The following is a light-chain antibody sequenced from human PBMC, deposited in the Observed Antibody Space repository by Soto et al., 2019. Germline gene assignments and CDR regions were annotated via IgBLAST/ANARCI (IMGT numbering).Light chain of an antibody. Sequence: DIQLTQSPSFLSASVGDRVTVTCRASQAISSYLVWYQQKPGRAPKLLIYGGSTLQTGVPSRFSGSGSGTEFTLTISGLQPEDFANYYCQQLHSYPPTFGGGTKVEIK. V-gene: IGKV1-9*01. J-gene: IGKJ4*01. CDR3: QQLHSYPPT. CDR2: GGS. CDR1: QAISSY.